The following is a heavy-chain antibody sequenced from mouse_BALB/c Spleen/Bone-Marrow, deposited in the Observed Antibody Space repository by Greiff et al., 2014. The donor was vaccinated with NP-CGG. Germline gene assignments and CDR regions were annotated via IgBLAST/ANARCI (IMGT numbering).Heavy chain of an antibody. CDR2: IDPASGNT. D-gene: IGHD1-1*01. CDR3: AIYYYGSSGFAY. V-gene: IGHV14-3*02. CDR1: GFNIKDTY. Sequence: VQLQQSGAELVKPGASVKLSCTASGFNIKDTYMHWVKQRPEQGLEWIGRIDPASGNTKYDPKFQGKATITADTSSNTAYLRLSSLTSEDTAVYYCAIYYYGSSGFAYWGQGTLVTVSA. J-gene: IGHJ3*01.